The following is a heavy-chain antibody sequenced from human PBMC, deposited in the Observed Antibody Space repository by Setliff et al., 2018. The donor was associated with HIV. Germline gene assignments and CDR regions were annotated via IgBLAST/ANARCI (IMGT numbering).Heavy chain of an antibody. Sequence: SETLSLTCAVSGYSISSGYFWGWIRQPPGKGLEWIGCLYHSGTNFYNPSLKSRVAISLDTSTNRFSLKLNSVTAADTAIYYCARQVGSQYSYWAYYFDSWGQGALVTVSS. V-gene: IGHV4-38-2*01. CDR1: GYSISSGYF. D-gene: IGHD5-18*01. CDR3: ARQVGSQYSYWAYYFDS. J-gene: IGHJ4*02. CDR2: LYHSGTN.